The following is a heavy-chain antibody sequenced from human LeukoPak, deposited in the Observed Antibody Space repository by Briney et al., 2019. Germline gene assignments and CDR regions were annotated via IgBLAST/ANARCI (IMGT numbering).Heavy chain of an antibody. Sequence: PGGSLRLSCAASGFTFEDYGMTWVRQAPGKGLEWVSGIHFNGGSTGYADSVKGRFTISRDNAKNSLYLQMNSLRAEDTALYYCAILPTTNSGFDYWGQGTLVTVSS. V-gene: IGHV3-20*04. CDR2: IHFNGGST. CDR1: GFTFEDYG. D-gene: IGHD1-26*01. J-gene: IGHJ4*02. CDR3: AILPTTNSGFDY.